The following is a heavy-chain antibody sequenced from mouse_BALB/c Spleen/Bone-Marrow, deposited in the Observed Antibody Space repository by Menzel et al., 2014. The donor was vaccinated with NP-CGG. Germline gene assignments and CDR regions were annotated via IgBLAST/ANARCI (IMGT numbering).Heavy chain of an antibody. CDR1: GYTFTSYW. CDR2: INPITGYI. V-gene: IGHV1-7*01. J-gene: IGHJ2*01. D-gene: IGHD2-10*02. Sequence: VQLQQSGADLAKPGASVQLSCKASGYTFTSYWMHWVKQRPGQGLEWIGYINPITGYIEYNQKFKDKATLTADRSSSTAYMQLSSLTSEDSAVYYCARSKYGNYVGFDYWGQGTTLTVSS. CDR3: ARSKYGNYVGFDY.